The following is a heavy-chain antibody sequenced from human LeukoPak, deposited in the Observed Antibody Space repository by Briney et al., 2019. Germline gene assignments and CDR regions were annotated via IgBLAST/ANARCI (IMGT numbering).Heavy chain of an antibody. Sequence: ASVKDSCKASGYTFTGYYMHWVRQAPGQGLEWMGWINPNSGGTNYAQKFQGRVTMTRDTSISTAYMELSRLRSDDTAVYYCARGGLSGDYGGNSPFDYWGQGTLVTVSS. V-gene: IGHV1-2*02. CDR1: GYTFTGYY. D-gene: IGHD4-23*01. J-gene: IGHJ4*02. CDR2: INPNSGGT. CDR3: ARGGLSGDYGGNSPFDY.